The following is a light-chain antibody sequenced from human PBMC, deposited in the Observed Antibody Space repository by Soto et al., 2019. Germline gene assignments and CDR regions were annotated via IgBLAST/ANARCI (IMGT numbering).Light chain of an antibody. J-gene: IGLJ2*01. Sequence: QSALTQPASVSGSPGQSITISCTGTSSDVGGYNYVSWYQQHPGKAPKLMIYEVSNRPSGVSNRFSGSESGNTASLTISGLQAEDEADYYCSSYTSSSTVGIFGGGTKLTVL. CDR1: SSDVGGYNY. V-gene: IGLV2-14*01. CDR3: SSYTSSSTVGI. CDR2: EVS.